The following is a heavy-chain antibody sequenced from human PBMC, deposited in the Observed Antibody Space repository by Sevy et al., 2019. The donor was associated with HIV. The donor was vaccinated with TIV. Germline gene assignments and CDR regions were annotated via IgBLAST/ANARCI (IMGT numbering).Heavy chain of an antibody. CDR2: IFRGGDGT. D-gene: IGHD3-22*01. CDR3: AGAIYDSSGSFDALDI. V-gene: IGHV3-23*05. Sequence: GGSLRLSCVASGFTVSNYAMNWVRQAPGKGLEWVSTIFRGGDGTYDENSVRGQFNISGDNSKDTVYLQLSSLSADETAVSYCAGAIYDSSGSFDALDIWGQGTMVTVSS. J-gene: IGHJ3*02. CDR1: GFTVSNYA.